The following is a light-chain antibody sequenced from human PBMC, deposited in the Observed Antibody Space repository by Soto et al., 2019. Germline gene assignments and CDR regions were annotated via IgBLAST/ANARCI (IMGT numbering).Light chain of an antibody. V-gene: IGKV3-15*01. CDR2: GAS. J-gene: IGKJ2*01. Sequence: EILMTQSPATLSASPGERATLSCRASQSVSHNLAWYQQKPGQAPRLLFYGASTRATGIPARFSGSGSGTDFTLTISSLQSEDFAVYYCQQSNNWPYTFGQGTKLEIK. CDR1: QSVSHN. CDR3: QQSNNWPYT.